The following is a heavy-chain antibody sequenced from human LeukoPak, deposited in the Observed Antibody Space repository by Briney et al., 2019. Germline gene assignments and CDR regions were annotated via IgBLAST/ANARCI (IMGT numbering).Heavy chain of an antibody. Sequence: SVKVSCKASGGTFSSYAISWVRQAPGQGLEWMGGIIPIFGTANYAQKFQGRVTITADESTSTAYMELSSLRSEDTAVYYCARVVGGWYGSFDYWGQGTLVTVSS. CDR3: ARVVGGWYGSFDY. J-gene: IGHJ4*02. CDR2: IIPIFGTA. V-gene: IGHV1-69*13. CDR1: GGTFSSYA. D-gene: IGHD6-19*01.